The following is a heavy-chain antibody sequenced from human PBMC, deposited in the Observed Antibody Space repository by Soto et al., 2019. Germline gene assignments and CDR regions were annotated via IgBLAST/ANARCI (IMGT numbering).Heavy chain of an antibody. CDR2: INPSGGNT. V-gene: IGHV1-46*01. Sequence: QVQLVQSGAEVKKPGASVKVSCKASGYTFTNYYMHWVRQAPGQGLEWMGIINPSGGNTNNAQKFQGRVTMTRDTSTSTVYMELRSLRSEDTAVYYCASTLPIAVAGNHPFDIWGQGTMITVSS. J-gene: IGHJ3*02. CDR1: GYTFTNYY. D-gene: IGHD6-13*01. CDR3: ASTLPIAVAGNHPFDI.